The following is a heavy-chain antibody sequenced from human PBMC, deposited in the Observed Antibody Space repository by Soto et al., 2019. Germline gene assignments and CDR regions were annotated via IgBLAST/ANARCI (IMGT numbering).Heavy chain of an antibody. V-gene: IGHV3-23*01. CDR2: ISGSGGTT. CDR3: AKDLWDCSGGSCYYYYYMDV. D-gene: IGHD2-15*01. J-gene: IGHJ6*03. Sequence: GGSLRLSCAASGFTFSSYAMSWVRQAPGKGLEWVSAISGSGGTTYYADSVKGRFTRSRDNSKNTLYLQMNSLRAEDTAVYYCAKDLWDCSGGSCYYYYYMDVWGKGTTVTVSS. CDR1: GFTFSSYA.